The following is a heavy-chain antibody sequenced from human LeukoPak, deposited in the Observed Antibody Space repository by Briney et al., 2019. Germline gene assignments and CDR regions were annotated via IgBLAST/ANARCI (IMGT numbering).Heavy chain of an antibody. CDR3: AKDEGYSYGLIDY. V-gene: IGHV3-23*01. D-gene: IGHD5-18*01. CDR2: ISGSGGST. CDR1: GFTFSSYA. J-gene: IGHJ4*02. Sequence: GGSLRLPCAASGFTFSSYAMSWVRQAPGKGLEWVSAISGSGGSTYYADSVKGRFTISRDKSKNTLHLQMNGLRAEDTAVYYCAKDEGYSYGLIDYWGQGALVTVSS.